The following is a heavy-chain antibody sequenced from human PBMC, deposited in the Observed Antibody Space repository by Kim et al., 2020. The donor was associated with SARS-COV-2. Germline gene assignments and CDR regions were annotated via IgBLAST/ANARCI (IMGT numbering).Heavy chain of an antibody. CDR3: ATRSPDRLNSDRRYFAGGYFAQ. Sequence: WTWIRQHPGRGLEWNGHICYTGGTFYNPSLENGVTLSLDTSKNQFSLKLTSVTAADTAMYYCATRSPDRLNSDRRYFAGGYFAQWGQGTLAT. CDR2: ICYTGGT. V-gene: IGHV4-31*02. D-gene: IGHD3-9*01. J-gene: IGHJ1*01.